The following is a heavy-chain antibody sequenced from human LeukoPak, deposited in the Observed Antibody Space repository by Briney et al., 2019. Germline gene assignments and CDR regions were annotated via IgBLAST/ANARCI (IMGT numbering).Heavy chain of an antibody. J-gene: IGHJ4*02. D-gene: IGHD3-22*01. Sequence: PAGGSLRSSVAALGLTLSPYAMSWVRQAPGGGLKCASTLKGSDADTYYLDSVKGRFTISRDISRNSLYLQMNSLRAEDTAVYYCARRRGVASSGYSFDYWGQGTLVTVSS. V-gene: IGHV3-23*01. CDR2: LKGSDADT. CDR1: GLTLSPYA. CDR3: ARRRGVASSGYSFDY.